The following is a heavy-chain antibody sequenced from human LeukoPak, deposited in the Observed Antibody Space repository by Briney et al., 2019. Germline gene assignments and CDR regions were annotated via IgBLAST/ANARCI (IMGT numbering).Heavy chain of an antibody. V-gene: IGHV4-39*01. CDR2: IYYSGST. J-gene: IGHJ4*02. D-gene: IGHD5-18*01. CDR1: GGSISSSSYY. Sequence: SETLSLTCTVSGGSISSSSYYWGWIRQPPGKGLEWIGSIYYSGSTYYNPSLKSRVTISVDTSNYHFSLNLSSVTAADTAVYYCARQRGYSHGFEDYWGQGTLVTVSS. CDR3: ARQRGYSHGFEDY.